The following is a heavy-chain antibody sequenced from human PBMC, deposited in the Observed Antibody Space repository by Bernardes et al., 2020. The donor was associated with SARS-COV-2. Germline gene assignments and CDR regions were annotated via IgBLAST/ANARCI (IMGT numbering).Heavy chain of an antibody. CDR3: ARGRIQLWTPYYYYYMDV. CDR2: INHSGST. J-gene: IGHJ6*03. CDR1: GGSFSGYY. Sequence: TLSLTCAVYGGSFSGYYWSWIRQPPGKGLEWIGEINHSGSTNYNPSLKSRVTISVDTSKNQFSLKLSSVTAADTAVYYCARGRIQLWTPYYYYYMDVWGKGTTVTVSS. D-gene: IGHD5-18*01. V-gene: IGHV4-34*01.